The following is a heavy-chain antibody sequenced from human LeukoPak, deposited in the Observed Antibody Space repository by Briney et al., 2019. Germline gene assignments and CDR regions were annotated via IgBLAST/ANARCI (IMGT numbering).Heavy chain of an antibody. CDR2: IYYSGST. CDR1: GGSISSYY. J-gene: IGHJ4*02. CDR3: ARHQGVYDSNGSFGY. V-gene: IGHV4-59*08. D-gene: IGHD3-22*01. Sequence: PSETLSLTCTVSGGSISSYYWSWIRQPPGKGLEWIGYIYYSGSTNYNPSLKSRVTISVDTSKNQFSLKLSSVTAADTAVYYCARHQGVYDSNGSFGYWGQGTLVTVSS.